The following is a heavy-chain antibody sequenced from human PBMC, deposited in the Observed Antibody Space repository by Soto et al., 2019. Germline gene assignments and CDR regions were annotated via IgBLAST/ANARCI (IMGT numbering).Heavy chain of an antibody. J-gene: IGHJ6*02. CDR2: IYYSGIT. D-gene: IGHD3-10*01. CDR1: GGSVSSGDYF. V-gene: IGHV4-61*08. Sequence: SETLSLTCTVSGGSVSSGDYFWSWLRQSPGKRLEWIAYIYYSGITNYNPSLKSRATISVDTSKSQVSLTLTSMTAADAALYYCARSPNYYYYGFDAWGQGTAVTVSS. CDR3: ARSPNYYYYGFDA.